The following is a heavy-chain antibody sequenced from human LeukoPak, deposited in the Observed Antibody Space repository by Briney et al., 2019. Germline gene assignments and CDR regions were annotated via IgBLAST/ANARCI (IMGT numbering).Heavy chain of an antibody. D-gene: IGHD4-17*01. J-gene: IGHJ6*02. V-gene: IGHV3-43*02. CDR2: ISGDGVAT. CDR1: GFTFDDVA. CDR3: AKGNGDFSHFYNGMDV. Sequence: PGGSLRLSCVGSGFTFDDVAMHWVRQAPGRGLEWVSLISGDGVATYYGASLKGRFTISRDNSKNPLYLQMNSLRVEDTALYYCAKGNGDFSHFYNGMDVWGRGTTVTVSS.